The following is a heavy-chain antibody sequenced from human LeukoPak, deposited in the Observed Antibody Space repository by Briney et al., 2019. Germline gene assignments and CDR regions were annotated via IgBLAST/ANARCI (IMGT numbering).Heavy chain of an antibody. CDR1: GYTFTSYG. D-gene: IGHD1-26*01. CDR3: ARDKRGSGSYLPIDY. Sequence: ASVKVSCKASGYTFTSYGISWVRQAPGQGLEWMGWISAYNGNTNYAQKLQGRVTMTTDTSTSTAYMELRSLRSDDTAVYYCARDKRGSGSYLPIDYWGQGTLVTVSS. CDR2: ISAYNGNT. J-gene: IGHJ4*02. V-gene: IGHV1-18*01.